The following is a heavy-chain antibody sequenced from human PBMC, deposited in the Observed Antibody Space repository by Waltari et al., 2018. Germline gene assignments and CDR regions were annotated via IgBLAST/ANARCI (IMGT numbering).Heavy chain of an antibody. Sequence: QVQLVQSGAEVKKPGASVKVSCKASGYTFTSYDINWVRQATGQGLEWMGWMNPNSGNTGYAQMFHGRVTMTRHTSISTAYMEVNSLTSEDTAVYYCARVSSAPYRSAWHFDYWGQGTLVTVSS. CDR3: ARVSSAPYRSAWHFDY. V-gene: IGHV1-8*01. CDR1: GYTFTSYD. J-gene: IGHJ4*02. D-gene: IGHD6-19*01. CDR2: MNPNSGNT.